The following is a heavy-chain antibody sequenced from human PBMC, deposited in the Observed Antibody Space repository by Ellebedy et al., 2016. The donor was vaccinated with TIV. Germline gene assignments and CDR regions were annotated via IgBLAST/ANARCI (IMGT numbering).Heavy chain of an antibody. V-gene: IGHV4-59*08. CDR2: IYYGST. J-gene: IGHJ4*02. D-gene: IGHD1-26*01. CDR3: ARGGIGVGADY. Sequence: SETLSLTCIVSGASISSYYWNWIRQPPGKGLEWIGYIYYGSTNYNPSLRSRVTMSLDTSKKQLSLKLSAVTAADTAIYYCARGGIGVGADYWGQGTLVTVSS. CDR1: GASISSYY.